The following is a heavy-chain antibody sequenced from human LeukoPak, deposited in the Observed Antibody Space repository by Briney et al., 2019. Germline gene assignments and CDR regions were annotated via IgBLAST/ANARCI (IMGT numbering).Heavy chain of an antibody. J-gene: IGHJ4*02. Sequence: GGSLRLSCAASRFTFSSYSMNWVRQAPGKGLEWVSSISSSSTYIYYADSVKGRFTISRDNAKNSLYLQMNSLRAEDTAVYYCARDPARTNYYDNFWGQGTLVTVSS. D-gene: IGHD3-22*01. CDR1: RFTFSSYS. CDR2: ISSSSTYI. CDR3: ARDPARTNYYDNF. V-gene: IGHV3-21*01.